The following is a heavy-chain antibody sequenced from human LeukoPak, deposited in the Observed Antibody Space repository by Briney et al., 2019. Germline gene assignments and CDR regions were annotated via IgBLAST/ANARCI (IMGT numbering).Heavy chain of an antibody. CDR1: GSRFTSYW. J-gene: IGHJ4*02. CDR2: IYPGDSDT. CDR3: ATLLYGGNSRGY. Sequence: GGSLQISFKGSGSRFTSYWIGWVRQLPGKGLEWMGIIYPGDSDTRYSPSFQGQVTISADKSISTAYLQWSSLKASDTAMYYCATLLYGGNSRGYWGQGTLVTVSS. V-gene: IGHV5-51*01. D-gene: IGHD4-23*01.